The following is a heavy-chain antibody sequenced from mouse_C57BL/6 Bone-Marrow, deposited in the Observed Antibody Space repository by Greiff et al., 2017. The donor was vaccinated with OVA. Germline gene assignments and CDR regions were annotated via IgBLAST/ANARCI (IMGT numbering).Heavy chain of an antibody. V-gene: IGHV1-69*01. Sequence: QVQLQQPGAELVMPGASVKLSCKASGYTFTSYWMPWVKQRPGQGLEWIGEIDPSDSYTNYNQKFKGKSTLTVDKSSSTAYMQLSSLTSEDSAVYYCAREGTYGVAYWGQGTLVTVSA. CDR1: GYTFTSYW. CDR2: IDPSDSYT. D-gene: IGHD1-1*01. CDR3: AREGTYGVAY. J-gene: IGHJ3*01.